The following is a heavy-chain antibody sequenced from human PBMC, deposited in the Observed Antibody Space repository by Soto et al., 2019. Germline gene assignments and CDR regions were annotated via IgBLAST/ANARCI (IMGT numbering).Heavy chain of an antibody. D-gene: IGHD3-22*01. CDR3: ARDSTLTYYYDSSGYSGLFDY. Sequence: QVQLVASGGGVVQPGRSLRLSCAASGFTFSSYAMHWVRQAPGKGLEWVAVISYDGSNKYYADSVKGRFTISRDNSKNTLYLQMNSLRAEDTAVYYCARDSTLTYYYDSSGYSGLFDYWGQGTLVTVSS. CDR1: GFTFSSYA. V-gene: IGHV3-30-3*01. J-gene: IGHJ4*02. CDR2: ISYDGSNK.